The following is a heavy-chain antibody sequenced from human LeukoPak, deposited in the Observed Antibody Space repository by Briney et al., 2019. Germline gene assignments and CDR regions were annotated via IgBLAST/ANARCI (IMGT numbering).Heavy chain of an antibody. CDR1: GGSISSYY. Sequence: SETLSLTCTVSGGSISSYYWSWIRQPPGKGLGWIGYIYYSGSTNYNPSLKSRVTISVDTSKNQFSLKLSSVTAADTAVYYCARWGDYYDSSGSTEDAFDIWGQGTMVTVSS. CDR3: ARWGDYYDSSGSTEDAFDI. J-gene: IGHJ3*02. D-gene: IGHD3-22*01. V-gene: IGHV4-59*01. CDR2: IYYSGST.